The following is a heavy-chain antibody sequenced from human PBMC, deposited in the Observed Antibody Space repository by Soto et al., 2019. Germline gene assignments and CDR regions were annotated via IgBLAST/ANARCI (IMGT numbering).Heavy chain of an antibody. V-gene: IGHV4-4*07. CDR1: CGSISTYC. CDR2: IYTTGST. Sequence: SETLSLTCTVSCGSISTYCWSCIRQPSWWGLEWIVRIYTTGSTNYNPSLKSRVTMSLDTYRNQFSLKLSSVTAADTAVYYCAREGGYFDSSGSGVYHYHGVDVRGQGTTVTVS. CDR3: AREGGYFDSSGSGVYHYHGVDV. D-gene: IGHD3-22*01. J-gene: IGHJ6*02.